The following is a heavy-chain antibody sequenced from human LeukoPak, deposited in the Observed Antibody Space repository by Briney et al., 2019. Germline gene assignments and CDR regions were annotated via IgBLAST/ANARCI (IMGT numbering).Heavy chain of an antibody. D-gene: IGHD6-13*01. Sequence: SGGSLRLSCAASGFTFSSYGMSWVRQAPGKGLEWVSAISGSGGSTYYADSVKGRFTISRDNSKNTLYLQMNSLRAEDTAVYYCAKRIAAAKAFDIWGQGTMVTVSS. J-gene: IGHJ3*02. CDR2: ISGSGGST. CDR1: GFTFSSYG. V-gene: IGHV3-23*01. CDR3: AKRIAAAKAFDI.